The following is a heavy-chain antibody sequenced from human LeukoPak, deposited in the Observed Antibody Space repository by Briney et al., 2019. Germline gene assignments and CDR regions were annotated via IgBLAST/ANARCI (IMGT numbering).Heavy chain of an antibody. D-gene: IGHD2-2*02. Sequence: GGSLRLSCAASGFTFSSYGMHWVRQAPGKGLEWVAFIRYDGSNKYYADSVKGRFTISRDNSKNTLYLQMNSLRAEDTAVYYCAKSAAIAHHYYYYMDVWGKGTTATVSS. J-gene: IGHJ6*03. CDR2: IRYDGSNK. CDR1: GFTFSSYG. CDR3: AKSAAIAHHYYYYMDV. V-gene: IGHV3-30*02.